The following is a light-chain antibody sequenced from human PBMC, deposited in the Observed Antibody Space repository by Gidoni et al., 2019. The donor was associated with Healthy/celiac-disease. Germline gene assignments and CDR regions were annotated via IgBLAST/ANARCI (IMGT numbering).Light chain of an antibody. CDR2: GNS. CDR3: QSYDSSLSVWV. CDR1: SSNIGAGYD. Sequence: QSVLTQPPSVSGAPGQRVTLSCTGSSSNIGAGYDVHWYQQLPGTAPKLLSYGNSNRPSGVPDRFSGSKSGTSASLAITGLQAEDEADYYCQSYDSSLSVWVFGGGTKLTVL. V-gene: IGLV1-40*01. J-gene: IGLJ3*02.